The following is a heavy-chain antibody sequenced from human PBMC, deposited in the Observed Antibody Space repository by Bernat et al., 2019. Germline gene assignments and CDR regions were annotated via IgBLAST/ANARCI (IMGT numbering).Heavy chain of an antibody. CDR1: GFTFSSYE. V-gene: IGHV3-48*03. D-gene: IGHD3-16*01. CDR2: ISSAGGASTI. J-gene: IGHJ5*02. CDR3: APYSIPGGCFDP. Sequence: EVQLVESGGGLVQPGGSLRLSCVASGFTFSSYEMNWVRQAPGKGLEWVSYISSAGGASTIYYADSVKGRFTISRDNAKNSLYLQMNSLRADDTAVYYCAPYSIPGGCFDPWGRGTLVTVSS.